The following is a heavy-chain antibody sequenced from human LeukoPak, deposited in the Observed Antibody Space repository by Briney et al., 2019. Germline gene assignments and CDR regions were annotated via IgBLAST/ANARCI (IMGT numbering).Heavy chain of an antibody. CDR1: GGSISSSSYY. CDR3: ARAGDYDSSGYFAFDY. CDR2: IYYSGST. V-gene: IGHV4-39*07. Sequence: SETLSLTCTVSGGSISSSSYYWGWIRQPPGKGLEWIRSIYYSGSTYYNPSLKSRVTISVDTSKNQFSLKLSSVTAADTAVSYCARAGDYDSSGYFAFDYWGQGTLVTVSS. D-gene: IGHD3-22*01. J-gene: IGHJ4*02.